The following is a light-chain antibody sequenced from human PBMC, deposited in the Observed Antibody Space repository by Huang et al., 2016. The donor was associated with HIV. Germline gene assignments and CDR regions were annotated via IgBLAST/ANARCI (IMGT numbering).Light chain of an antibody. Sequence: AIRMTQSPSSLSASTGDRVTITCRASQGISSYLAWYQQKPGKAPKLLIYAASTFQSGGPSRFSGSGSGTDFTLTISCLQSEDFATYYCQQYYSYPITFGQGTRLEIK. CDR2: AAS. J-gene: IGKJ5*01. CDR3: QQYYSYPIT. CDR1: QGISSY. V-gene: IGKV1-8*01.